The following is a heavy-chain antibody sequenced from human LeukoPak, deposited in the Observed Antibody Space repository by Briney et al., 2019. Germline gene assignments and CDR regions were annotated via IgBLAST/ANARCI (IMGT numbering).Heavy chain of an antibody. D-gene: IGHD5-18*01. Sequence: SETLSLTCTVSGGSISSYYWSWIRQPAGKGLEWIGRIYTSGSTNYNPSLKSRVTMSVDTSKNQFSLKLSSVTAADTAVYYCAREQGTAMVRYFQHWGQGTLVTVSS. CDR1: GGSISSYY. J-gene: IGHJ1*01. V-gene: IGHV4-4*07. CDR3: AREQGTAMVRYFQH. CDR2: IYTSGST.